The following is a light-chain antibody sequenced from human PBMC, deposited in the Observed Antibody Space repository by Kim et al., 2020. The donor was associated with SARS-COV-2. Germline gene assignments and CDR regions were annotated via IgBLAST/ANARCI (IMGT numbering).Light chain of an antibody. CDR2: KAS. CDR1: QSISSW. CDR3: QQYNSYWT. V-gene: IGKV1-5*03. Sequence: DIQMTQSPSTLTASVGDIVTITCRASQSISSWLAWYQQKSGKAPKLLIYKASNLESGVPSRFSGSGSGTEFSLTISSLQPDDFATYYCQQYNSYWTFGQGTKVDIK. J-gene: IGKJ1*01.